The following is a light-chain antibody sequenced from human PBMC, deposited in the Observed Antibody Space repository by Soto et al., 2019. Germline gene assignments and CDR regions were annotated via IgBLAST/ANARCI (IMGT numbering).Light chain of an antibody. CDR1: QSISSW. CDR2: DAS. J-gene: IGKJ2*01. V-gene: IGKV1-5*01. Sequence: DIQMTQSPSTLSASVGDRVTITCRASQSISSWLAWYQQKPGKAPKLLIYDASSLESGAPSRFSGSGSGTEFTLTISSLQPDDFATYYCQQYNSYPETFGQGTKLEIK. CDR3: QQYNSYPET.